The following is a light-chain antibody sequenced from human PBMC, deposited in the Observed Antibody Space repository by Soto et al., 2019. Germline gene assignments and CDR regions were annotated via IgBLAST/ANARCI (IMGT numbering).Light chain of an antibody. V-gene: IGKV3-11*01. Sequence: EIVLTQSQATLSLSPGERATLSCRASQSVSSYLAWYQQKPGQAPRLLIYDASNRATGITARFSGSGSGTDFTLTISSLEPEDFAVYYCQQRSNWPPWTFGQGTKVEIK. CDR2: DAS. CDR1: QSVSSY. CDR3: QQRSNWPPWT. J-gene: IGKJ1*01.